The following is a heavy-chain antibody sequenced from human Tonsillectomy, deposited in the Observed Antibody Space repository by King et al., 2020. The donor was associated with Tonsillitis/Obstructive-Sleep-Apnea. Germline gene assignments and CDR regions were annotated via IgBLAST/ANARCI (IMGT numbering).Heavy chain of an antibody. V-gene: IGHV4-34*01. CDR2: INHSGST. CDR3: ARGDVVVAATPSSNWFDP. Sequence: VQLPQWGAGLLKPSETLSLTCAVYGGSFSGYYWSWIRQPPGKGLEWIGEINHSGSTNYNPSLKSRVTISVDTSKNQFSLKLSSVTAADTAVYYCARGDVVVAATPSSNWFDPWGQGTLVTVSS. J-gene: IGHJ5*02. D-gene: IGHD2-15*01. CDR1: GGSFSGYY.